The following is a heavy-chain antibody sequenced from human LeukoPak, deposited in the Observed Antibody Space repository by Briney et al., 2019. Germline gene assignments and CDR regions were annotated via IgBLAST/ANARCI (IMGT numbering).Heavy chain of an antibody. CDR2: ISGNGDIT. D-gene: IGHD6-19*01. CDR1: GFTFSSYA. V-gene: IGHV3-64*01. CDR3: RAVAATNEVDY. Sequence: SGGSLRLSCAASGFTFSSYAMSWVRQAPGKGLEYVSVISGNGDITYYANSMKGRFTISRDNSKNTLYLQMGSLRPEDMAVYYCRAVAATNEVDYWGQGTLVTVSS. J-gene: IGHJ4*02.